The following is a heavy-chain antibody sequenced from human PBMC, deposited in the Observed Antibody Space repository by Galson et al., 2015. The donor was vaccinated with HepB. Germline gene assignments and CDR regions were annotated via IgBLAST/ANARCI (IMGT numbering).Heavy chain of an antibody. CDR3: ARARYSTSPPDH. D-gene: IGHD2/OR15-2a*01. CDR1: GYTFSSYS. CDR2: ISAYNGYT. J-gene: IGHJ5*02. Sequence: SVKVSCKASGYTFSSYSITWVRQAPGQGLEWMGRISAYNGYTNYAQKFQGRVTMTTDASTSTTYMELRSLRSDDTAVFYCARARYSTSPPDHWGQGTLVTVSS. V-gene: IGHV1-18*01.